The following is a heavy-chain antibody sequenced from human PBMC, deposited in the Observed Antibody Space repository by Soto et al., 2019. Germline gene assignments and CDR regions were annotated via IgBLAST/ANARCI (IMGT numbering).Heavy chain of an antibody. V-gene: IGHV4-34*01. D-gene: IGHD1-26*01. CDR3: ARHHVRGRTIAGAAEF. J-gene: IGHJ4*02. Sequence: QVQLQQWGAGLLKPSETLSLTCAVYGGSLSGYYWSWIRQPPGKALEWIGEINHSGNTNYNPSLKGRVTISVDTSKNHLVLNLSSVTAADTAMYYCARHHVRGRTIAGAAEFWGQGTLVTVSS. CDR2: INHSGNT. CDR1: GGSLSGYY.